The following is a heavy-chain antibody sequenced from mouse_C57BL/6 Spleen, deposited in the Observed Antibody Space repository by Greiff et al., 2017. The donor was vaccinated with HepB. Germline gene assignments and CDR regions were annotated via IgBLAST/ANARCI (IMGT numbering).Heavy chain of an antibody. D-gene: IGHD1-1*01. CDR2: IDPSDSET. CDR1: GYTFTSYW. J-gene: IGHJ1*03. CDR3: ARVGIDYYAYFDV. V-gene: IGHV1-52*01. Sequence: QVQLQQPGAELVRPGSSVKLSCKVSGYTFTSYWLHWVKQRPIQGLEWIGNIDPSDSETHYNQKFKDKATLTVDKSSSTAYMQLSSLTSEDSAVYYCARVGIDYYAYFDVWGTGTTVTVSS.